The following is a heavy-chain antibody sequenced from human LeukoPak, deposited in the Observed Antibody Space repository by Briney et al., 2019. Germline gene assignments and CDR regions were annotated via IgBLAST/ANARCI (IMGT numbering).Heavy chain of an antibody. CDR1: GGTFSSYA. CDR3: ARTNLDCKNGVCYDY. J-gene: IGHJ4*02. Sequence: ASVKVSCKASGGTFSSYAISWVRQAPGQGLEWMGWISAYNHGTYYAQKFQGRVTVTTDTSTSTAYMELRSLRSDDTAVYYCARTNLDCKNGVCYDYWGQGTLVTVSS. V-gene: IGHV1-18*01. CDR2: ISAYNHGT. D-gene: IGHD2-8*01.